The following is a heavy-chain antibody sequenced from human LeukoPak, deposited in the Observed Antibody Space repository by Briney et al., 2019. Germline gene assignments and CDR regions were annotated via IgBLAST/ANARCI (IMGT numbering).Heavy chain of an antibody. Sequence: SETLSLTCTVSGGSISSGSYYWSWIRQPAGKGLEWIGRIYTSGSTNYNPSLKSRVTISVDTSKNQFSLKLSSVTAADTAVYYCARAGHGSGSYYKYYYYYMDVWGKGTTVTISS. D-gene: IGHD3-10*01. CDR1: GGSISSGSYY. CDR2: IYTSGST. V-gene: IGHV4-61*02. J-gene: IGHJ6*03. CDR3: ARAGHGSGSYYKYYYYYMDV.